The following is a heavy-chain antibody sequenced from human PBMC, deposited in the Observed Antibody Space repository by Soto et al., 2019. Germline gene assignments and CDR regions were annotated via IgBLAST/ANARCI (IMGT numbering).Heavy chain of an antibody. V-gene: IGHV4-4*07. CDR1: GGSLSKYY. J-gene: IGHJ2*01. CDR2: ISTSGHV. D-gene: IGHD4-4*01. Sequence: PSETLSLTCSVSGGSLSKYYWSWIRQPAGKGLEWIGRISTSGHVVSKVSLRSRLTMSVDMSNNQFSLKLSSVTAADTAIYYCAGGRDDYNGWYFDLWGRGTLVTVSS. CDR3: AGGRDDYNGWYFDL.